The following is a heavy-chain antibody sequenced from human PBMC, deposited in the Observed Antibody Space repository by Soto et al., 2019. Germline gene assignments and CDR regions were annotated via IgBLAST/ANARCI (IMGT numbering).Heavy chain of an antibody. J-gene: IGHJ4*02. CDR3: ARCIAAAGLIDY. CDR1: GGSISSSNW. V-gene: IGHV4-4*02. D-gene: IGHD6-13*01. Sequence: ETLSLTCAVSGGSISSSNWWSWVRQPPGKGLEWIGEIYHSGSTNYNPSLKSRVTISVDKFKNQFSLKLSSVTAADTAVYYCARCIAAAGLIDYWGQGSLDTVSS. CDR2: IYHSGST.